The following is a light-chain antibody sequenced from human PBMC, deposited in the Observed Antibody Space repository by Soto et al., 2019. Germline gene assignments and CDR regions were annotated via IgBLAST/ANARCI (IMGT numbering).Light chain of an antibody. CDR2: GAS. V-gene: IGKV3-20*01. CDR3: HQYDDSNMYT. CDR1: QSVSSS. J-gene: IGKJ2*01. Sequence: EIVLTQSPGTLSLSPGERATLSCRASQSVSSSLAWYQYKPGQAPRLLIHGASSRATGIPDRFSGSGSGTDFTLTISSLEPEDFAVYYCHQYDDSNMYTFGQGTKVDIK.